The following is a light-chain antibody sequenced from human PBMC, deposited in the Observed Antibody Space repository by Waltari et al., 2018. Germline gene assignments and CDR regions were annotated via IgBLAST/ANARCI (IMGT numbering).Light chain of an antibody. J-gene: IGKJ5*01. CDR3: QQRSNWPPN. CDR2: DAS. CDR1: QSVSTY. Sequence: PGETATLSCRASQSVSTYLAWYQQKPGQAPRLLIYDASNRATGIPTRFSGSGSGTDFTLTISSLEPEDFAVYFCQQRSNWPPNFGQGTRLEIK. V-gene: IGKV3-11*01.